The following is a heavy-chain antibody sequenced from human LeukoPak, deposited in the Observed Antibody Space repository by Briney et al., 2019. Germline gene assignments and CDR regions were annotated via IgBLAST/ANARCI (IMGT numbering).Heavy chain of an antibody. CDR1: GFTFSSYA. CDR2: ISYDGSNK. Sequence: GRSLRLSCAASGFTFSSYAMHWVRQAPGKGLEWVAVISYDGSNKYYADSVKGRSTISRDNSKNTLYLQMNSLRAEDTAVYYCASLASSSWYYFDYWGQGTLVTVSS. CDR3: ASLASSSWYYFDY. D-gene: IGHD6-13*01. V-gene: IGHV3-30*04. J-gene: IGHJ4*02.